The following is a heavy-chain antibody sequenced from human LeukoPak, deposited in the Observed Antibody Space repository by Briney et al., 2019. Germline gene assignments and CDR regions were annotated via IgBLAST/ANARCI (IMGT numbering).Heavy chain of an antibody. CDR2: INHSGST. CDR3: ARIYEAARLLYYFDY. Sequence: PSETLSLTCAVYGGSFSGYYWSWIRQPPGKGLEWIGEINHSGSTNYNPSLKSRVTISVDTSKNQFSLKLSSVTAADTAVYYCARIYEAARLLYYFDYWGQGTLVTVSS. V-gene: IGHV4-34*01. J-gene: IGHJ4*02. CDR1: GGSFSGYY. D-gene: IGHD6-6*01.